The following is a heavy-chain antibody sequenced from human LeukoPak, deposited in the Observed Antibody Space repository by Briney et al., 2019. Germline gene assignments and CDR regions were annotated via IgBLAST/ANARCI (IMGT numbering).Heavy chain of an antibody. CDR2: INHSGST. CDR3: ASKYPSSSWYYFDY. D-gene: IGHD6-13*01. Sequence: SETLSLTCAVYGGSFSGYYWRWIRQPPGKGLEWIGEINHSGSTNYNPSLKSRVTISVDTSKNQFSLKLSSVTAADTAVYYCASKYPSSSWYYFDYWGQGTLVTVSS. J-gene: IGHJ4*02. CDR1: GGSFSGYY. V-gene: IGHV4-34*01.